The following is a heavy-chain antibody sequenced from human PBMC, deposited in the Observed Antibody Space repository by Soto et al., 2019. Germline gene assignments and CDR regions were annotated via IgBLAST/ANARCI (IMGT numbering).Heavy chain of an antibody. D-gene: IGHD6-19*01. CDR3: AREGSGWYYFDY. CDR1: GGSISSYY. V-gene: IGHV4-59*01. Sequence: QVQLQESGPGLVKPSETLSLTCTISGGSISSYYWSWIRQPPGKGLEWIGYIYYSGSTNYNPSLKSRVTIXVXLSKNQFALKLSSVTAADTAVYYCAREGSGWYYFDYWGQGTLLTVSS. CDR2: IYYSGST. J-gene: IGHJ4*02.